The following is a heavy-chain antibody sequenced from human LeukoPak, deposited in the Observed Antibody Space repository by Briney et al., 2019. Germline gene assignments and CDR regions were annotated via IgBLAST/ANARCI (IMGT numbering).Heavy chain of an antibody. J-gene: IGHJ4*02. D-gene: IGHD1-26*01. CDR2: IIPIFGIA. Sequence: SVKVSCKASGGTFTSYAISWVRHAPGQGLEWMGRIIPIFGIANYAQKFQGRVTITADKSTSTAYMELSSLRSEDTAVYYCARNVATTGYCFDYWGQGTLVTVSS. CDR1: GGTFTSYA. V-gene: IGHV1-69*04. CDR3: ARNVATTGYCFDY.